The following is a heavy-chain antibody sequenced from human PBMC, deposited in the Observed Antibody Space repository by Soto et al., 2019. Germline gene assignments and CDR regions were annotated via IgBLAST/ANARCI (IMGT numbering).Heavy chain of an antibody. CDR1: VYTLTELS. CDR3: ATAQPHYYYYGMDV. J-gene: IGHJ6*02. V-gene: IGHV1-24*01. CDR2: FDPEDGET. Sequence: ASVKVCCKVSVYTLTELSMHWVRQAPGKGLEWMGGFDPEDGETIYAQKFQGRVTMTEDTSTDTAYMELSSLRSEDTAVYYCATAQPHYYYYGMDVWGQGTTVTVSS.